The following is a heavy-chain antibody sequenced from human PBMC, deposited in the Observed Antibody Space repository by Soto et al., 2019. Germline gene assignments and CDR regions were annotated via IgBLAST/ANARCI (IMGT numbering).Heavy chain of an antibody. D-gene: IGHD4-17*01. CDR1: GGTFSSYA. V-gene: IGHV1-69*13. CDR3: ARGATVTTKYYYYYGMDV. Sequence: VKVSCKASGGTFSSYAISWVRQAPGQGLEWMGGIIPIFGTANYAQKFQGRVTITADESTSTAYMELSSLRSEDTAVYYCARGATVTTKYYYYYGMDVWGQGTTVTVSS. CDR2: IIPIFGTA. J-gene: IGHJ6*02.